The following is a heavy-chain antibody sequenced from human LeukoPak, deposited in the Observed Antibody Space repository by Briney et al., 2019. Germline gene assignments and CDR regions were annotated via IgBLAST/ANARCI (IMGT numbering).Heavy chain of an antibody. D-gene: IGHD2-15*01. V-gene: IGHV3-21*01. CDR3: ARLGYCSGGSCYENQHYHYGMDV. Sequence: SGGSLRLSCAASGFTFSSYSMNWVRQAPGKGLEWVSSISSSSSYIYYADSVKGRFTISRDNAKNSLYLQMNSLRAEDTAVYYCARLGYCSGGSCYENQHYHYGMDVWGQGTTVTVSS. CDR1: GFTFSSYS. CDR2: ISSSSSYI. J-gene: IGHJ6*02.